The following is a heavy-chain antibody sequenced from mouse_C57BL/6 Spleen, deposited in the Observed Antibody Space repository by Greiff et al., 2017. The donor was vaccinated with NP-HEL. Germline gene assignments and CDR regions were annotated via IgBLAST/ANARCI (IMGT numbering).Heavy chain of an antibody. Sequence: QVQLQQSGAELARPGASVKLSCKASGYTFTSYGISWVKQRTGQGLEWIGEIYPRSGNTYYNEKFKGKATLTADKSSSTAYMELRSLTSEDSAVYFCARSRGIYDGYYVDFDVWGTGTTVTVSS. D-gene: IGHD2-3*01. V-gene: IGHV1-81*01. CDR3: ARSRGIYDGYYVDFDV. J-gene: IGHJ1*03. CDR2: IYPRSGNT. CDR1: GYTFTSYG.